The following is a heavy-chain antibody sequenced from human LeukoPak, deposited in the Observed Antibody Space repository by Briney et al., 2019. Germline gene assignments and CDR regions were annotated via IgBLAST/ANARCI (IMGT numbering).Heavy chain of an antibody. V-gene: IGHV3-74*01. J-gene: IGHJ5*02. CDR2: KYGDMSDI. Sequence: GGSLRLSCEVSGFTFSDSWMHWVRQTPGKGVGWVSRKYGDMSDINYADSVKGRFTISRDNAKDTVYLQMNSLRGEDTAVYYCARDLGLRGSTWGQGTLVTVSS. CDR1: GFTFSDSW. D-gene: IGHD4-23*01. CDR3: ARDLGLRGST.